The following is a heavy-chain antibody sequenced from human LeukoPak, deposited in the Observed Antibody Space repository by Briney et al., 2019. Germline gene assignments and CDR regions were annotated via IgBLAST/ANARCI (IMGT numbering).Heavy chain of an antibody. Sequence: GGSLRLSCAASGFSFNDYGMHWVRQVPGKGLEWVSGISWNSGTLGYADSVKGRFTISRDNAKNSLYLQMNSLRAEDTALYYCAKDITGYSSSWTPLDYWGQGTLATVSS. J-gene: IGHJ4*02. CDR3: AKDITGYSSSWTPLDY. CDR2: ISWNSGTL. D-gene: IGHD6-13*01. CDR1: GFSFNDYG. V-gene: IGHV3-9*01.